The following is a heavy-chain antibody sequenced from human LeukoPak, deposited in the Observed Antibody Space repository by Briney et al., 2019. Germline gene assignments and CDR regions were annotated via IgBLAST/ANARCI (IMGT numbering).Heavy chain of an antibody. D-gene: IGHD2-21*02. Sequence: PVKVSCKASGGTFSSYAISWVRQAPGQGLEWMGRIIPIFGIANYAQKFQGRVTITADKSTSTAYMELSSLRSEDTAVYYCARADCGGDCRDPYYYYGMDVWGQGTTVTVSS. V-gene: IGHV1-69*04. CDR1: GGTFSSYA. CDR3: ARADCGGDCRDPYYYYGMDV. CDR2: IIPIFGIA. J-gene: IGHJ6*02.